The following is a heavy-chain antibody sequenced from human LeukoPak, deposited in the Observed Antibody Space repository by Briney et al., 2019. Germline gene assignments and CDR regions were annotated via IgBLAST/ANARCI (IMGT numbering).Heavy chain of an antibody. CDR2: IYHSGNT. CDR3: ARGSGWYYPDY. V-gene: IGHV4-4*02. CDR1: GGSISSSNW. J-gene: IGHJ4*02. Sequence: PSETLSLTCAVSGGSISSSNWWSWVRQPPGKGLEWIGEIYHSGNTNYNPSLKSRVTISVDTSKNQFSLKLSSVTAADTAVYYCARGSGWYYPDYWGQGTLVTVSS. D-gene: IGHD6-19*01.